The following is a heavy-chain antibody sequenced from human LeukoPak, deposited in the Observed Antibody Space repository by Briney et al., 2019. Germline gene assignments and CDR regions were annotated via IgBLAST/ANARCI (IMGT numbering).Heavy chain of an antibody. V-gene: IGHV3-15*01. CDR2: IKSKRDGETT. CDR3: TSLVGSPTY. J-gene: IGHJ4*02. D-gene: IGHD4-23*01. CDR1: GFNFQYAW. Sequence: PGGSLRLSCAGSGFNFQYAWMTWVRQAPGKGLEWVGRIKSKRDGETTDYAALVKSRFSISREDSKNTVYLQMNSLRTEDTAVYYCTSLVGSPTYWGQGTLVAVSS.